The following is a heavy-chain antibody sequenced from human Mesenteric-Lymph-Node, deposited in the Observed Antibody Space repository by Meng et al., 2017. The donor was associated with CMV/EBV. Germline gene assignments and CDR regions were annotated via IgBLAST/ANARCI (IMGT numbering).Heavy chain of an antibody. J-gene: IGHJ4*02. CDR2: ISSGGDST. Sequence: GESLKISCAASGFTFSSYAMTWVRQAPGKGLEWVSAISSGGDSTFYADSVKGRFTISRDNSKNTLYLQMNSLRAEDTAIYYCAKDCNLRDTSPQGYFDYWGQGTLVTVSS. CDR1: GFTFSSYA. CDR3: AKDCNLRDTSPQGYFDY. V-gene: IGHV3-23*01. D-gene: IGHD3-16*02.